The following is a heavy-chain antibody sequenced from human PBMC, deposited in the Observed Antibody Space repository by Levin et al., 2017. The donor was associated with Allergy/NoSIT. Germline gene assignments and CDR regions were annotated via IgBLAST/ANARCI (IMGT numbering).Heavy chain of an antibody. CDR1: GFTFSSYG. J-gene: IGHJ4*02. D-gene: IGHD1-1*01. CDR3: ARDPTGTTGSPSPYFDY. V-gene: IGHV3-33*01. Sequence: PGGSLRLSCAASGFTFSSYGMHWVRQAPGKGLEWVAVIWYDGSNKYYADSVKGRFTISRDNSKNTLYLQMNSLRAEDTAVYYCARDPTGTTGSPSPYFDYWGQGTLVTVSS. CDR2: IWYDGSNK.